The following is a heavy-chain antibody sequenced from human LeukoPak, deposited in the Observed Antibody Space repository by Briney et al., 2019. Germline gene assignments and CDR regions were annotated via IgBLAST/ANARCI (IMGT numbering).Heavy chain of an antibody. CDR3: ARETYYYDSSGYFLREFDY. CDR1: GGSISSYY. D-gene: IGHD3-22*01. V-gene: IGHV4-59*12. Sequence: PSETLSLTCTVSGGSISSYYWSWIRQPPGKGLEWIGDIYYSGSTNYNPSLKSRVTISVDTSKNQFSLKLSSVTAADTAVYYCARETYYYDSSGYFLREFDYWGQGTLVTVSS. J-gene: IGHJ4*02. CDR2: IYYSGST.